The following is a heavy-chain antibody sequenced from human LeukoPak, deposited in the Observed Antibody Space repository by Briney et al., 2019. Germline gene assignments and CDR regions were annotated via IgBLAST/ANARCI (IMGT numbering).Heavy chain of an antibody. V-gene: IGHV3-30*04. Sequence: GGSLRLSCVASGFTFSRYSMNWVRQAPGKGLEWVAVVASDGNDKHHADSVKGRFTISRDNSKNTLYLQMNSLRADDTAVYYCARDNTIGAADYYFDYWGQGTLVTVSS. CDR3: ARDNTIGAADYYFDY. CDR1: GFTFSRYS. J-gene: IGHJ4*02. CDR2: VASDGNDK. D-gene: IGHD6-13*01.